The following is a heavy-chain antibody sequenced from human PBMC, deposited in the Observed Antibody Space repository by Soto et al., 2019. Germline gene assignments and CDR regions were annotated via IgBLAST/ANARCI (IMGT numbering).Heavy chain of an antibody. CDR1: GGSISSSNW. V-gene: IGHV4-4*02. CDR2: IYHSGST. J-gene: IGHJ5*02. D-gene: IGHD3-10*01. Sequence: QVQLQESGPGLVKPSGTLSLTCAVSGGSISSSNWWSWVRQPPGKGLEWIGEIYHSGSTNYNPSLRSRVTISVDKSKNQFSLELGSVTAADTAVYYCARVGAGSIGSGNIDPWGQGTLVTVSS. CDR3: ARVGAGSIGSGNIDP.